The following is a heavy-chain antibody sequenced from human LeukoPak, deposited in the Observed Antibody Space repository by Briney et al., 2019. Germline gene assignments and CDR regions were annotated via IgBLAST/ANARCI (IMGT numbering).Heavy chain of an antibody. Sequence: GGSLRLSCAASGFTFSSYWMSWVRQAPGKGLEWVANIKQDGSAKYYVDSVKGRFTISRDNAKNSLYLQMNSLRAEDTAVYYCAKARHYYDSSEMYYFDYWGQGTLVTVSS. J-gene: IGHJ4*02. D-gene: IGHD3-22*01. V-gene: IGHV3-7*01. CDR1: GFTFSSYW. CDR2: IKQDGSAK. CDR3: AKARHYYDSSEMYYFDY.